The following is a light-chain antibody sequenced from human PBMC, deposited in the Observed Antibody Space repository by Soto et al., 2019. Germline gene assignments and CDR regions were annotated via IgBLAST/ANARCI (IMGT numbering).Light chain of an antibody. CDR3: CSYAGNSLWV. V-gene: IGLV2-11*01. Sequence: QSVLTQPRSVSGSPGQSVTISCTGTSSDVGGSNLVSWYQQHAGKAPKLVIYDVSKRPSGVPDRFSGSKSGNTASLTISGLQVGDGADYYCCSYAGNSLWVFGGGTKLTVL. J-gene: IGLJ3*02. CDR1: SSDVGGSNL. CDR2: DVS.